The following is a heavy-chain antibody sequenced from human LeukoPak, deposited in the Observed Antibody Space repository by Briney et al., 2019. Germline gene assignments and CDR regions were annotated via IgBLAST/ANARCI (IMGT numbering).Heavy chain of an antibody. CDR2: INPSGGST. J-gene: IGHJ4*02. CDR3: ARVGGEGSGWYGFRSTDIDY. V-gene: IGHV1-46*01. D-gene: IGHD6-19*01. CDR1: GCTFTSYY. Sequence: ASVKVSCKASGCTFTSYYMHWVRQAPGQGLEWMGIINPSGGSTSYAQKFQGRVTMTRDTSTSTVYMELSSLRSEDTAVYYCARVGGEGSGWYGFRSTDIDYWGQGTLVTVSS.